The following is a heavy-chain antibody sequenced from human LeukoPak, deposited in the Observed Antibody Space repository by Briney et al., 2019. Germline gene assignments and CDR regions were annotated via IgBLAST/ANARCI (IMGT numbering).Heavy chain of an antibody. CDR1: GFTFSSYA. CDR2: ISGSGGST. CDR3: AKVKRWLHIFDY. J-gene: IGHJ4*02. D-gene: IGHD5-12*01. Sequence: GGSLRLSCAASGFTFSSYAMSWVRQAPGKGLEWVSTISGSGGSTYYADSVKGRFTISRDNSKNTLYLQMNSLRAEDTAVYYCAKVKRWLHIFDYWGQGTLVTVSS. V-gene: IGHV3-23*01.